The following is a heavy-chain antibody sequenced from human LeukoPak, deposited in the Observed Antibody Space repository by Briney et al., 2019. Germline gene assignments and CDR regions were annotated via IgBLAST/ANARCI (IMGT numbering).Heavy chain of an antibody. Sequence: KPGASVKVSCKASGYTFTGYYMHWVRQAPGQGLEWMGWINPNSGGTNYAQKFQGRVTMTRGTSISTAYMELSRLRSDDTAVYYCARANRITMVRGTMSYWGQGTLVTVSS. CDR3: ARANRITMVRGTMSY. CDR2: INPNSGGT. V-gene: IGHV1-2*02. CDR1: GYTFTGYY. D-gene: IGHD3-10*01. J-gene: IGHJ4*02.